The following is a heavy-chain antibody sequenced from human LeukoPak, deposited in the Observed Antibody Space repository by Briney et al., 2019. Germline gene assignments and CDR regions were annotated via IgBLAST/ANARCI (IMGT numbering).Heavy chain of an antibody. CDR3: ATVSGDIVVVPAVQDAFDI. CDR1: GYTFTSYY. Sequence: ASVKVSCKASGYTFTSYYMHWVRQAPGQGLEWMGIINPSGGSTSYAQKFQGRVTMTEDTSTDTAYMELSSLRSEDTAVYYCATVSGDIVVVPAVQDAFDIWGQGTMVTVSS. D-gene: IGHD2-2*01. CDR2: INPSGGST. J-gene: IGHJ3*02. V-gene: IGHV1-46*01.